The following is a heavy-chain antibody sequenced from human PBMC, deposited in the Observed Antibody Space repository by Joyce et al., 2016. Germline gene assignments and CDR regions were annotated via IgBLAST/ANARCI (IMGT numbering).Heavy chain of an antibody. Sequence: APGKGLEWVSSISVIGGSTYYADAVRDRFTISRDNSKNTLFLQMPSLTAEDTAVYYCAKDRPYSTYYYFYYMDVWGKGTTVTVSS. V-gene: IGHV3-23*01. CDR3: AKDRPYSTYYYFYYMDV. CDR2: ISVIGGST. D-gene: IGHD4-11*01. J-gene: IGHJ6*03.